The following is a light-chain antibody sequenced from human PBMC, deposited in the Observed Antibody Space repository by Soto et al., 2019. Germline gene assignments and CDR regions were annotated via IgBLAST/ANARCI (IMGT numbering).Light chain of an antibody. V-gene: IGKV1-27*01. CDR1: QDISNF. CDR2: GAS. Sequence: DIQMTQSPSSLSASVGDRVTITCRASQDISNFLVWCQQKPGKVPNLLIYGASTLQSGVPCRFSGSGSGTDFTLTISSLQPEDVATYFCQKYNSAPFTFGPGTTVDIK. J-gene: IGKJ3*01. CDR3: QKYNSAPFT.